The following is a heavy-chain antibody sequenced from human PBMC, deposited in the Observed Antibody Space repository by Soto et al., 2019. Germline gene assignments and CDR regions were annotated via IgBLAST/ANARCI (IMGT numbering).Heavy chain of an antibody. V-gene: IGHV3-7*01. J-gene: IGHJ4*02. CDR2: INQNGGAM. CDR3: ARVWNDGRFDY. CDR1: GFPFNNYW. D-gene: IGHD1-1*01. Sequence: GVSLRLSCAASGFPFNNYWMTWVRQAPGKGLEWVASINQNGGAMHYVDSVKGRFTVSRDNAKNSLYLQVNSLRAEDTAVFYCARVWNDGRFDYWGQGTLVTVSS.